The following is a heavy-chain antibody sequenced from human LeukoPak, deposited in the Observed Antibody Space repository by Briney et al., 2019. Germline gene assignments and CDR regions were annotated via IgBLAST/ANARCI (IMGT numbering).Heavy chain of an antibody. CDR3: ARQGGRGAWFDP. Sequence: PSETLSLTCAVYGGSFSGYSWSWIRQPPGKGLEWIGEINHSGSTNYNPSLKSRVTISVDTSKNQFSLKLSSVTAADTAVYYCARQGGRGAWFDPWGQGTLVTVSS. D-gene: IGHD3-10*01. CDR2: INHSGST. CDR1: GGSFSGYS. V-gene: IGHV4-34*01. J-gene: IGHJ5*02.